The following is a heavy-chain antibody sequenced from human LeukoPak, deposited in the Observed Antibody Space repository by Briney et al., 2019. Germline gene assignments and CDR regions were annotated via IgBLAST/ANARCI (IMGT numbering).Heavy chain of an antibody. Sequence: GGSLRLSCTTSGFTFSSSAMSWVRQAPGKGLEWVSDINSSGGRTYYADSVKGRFTISRDNSKNTLYLQMNSLRAEDTAVYYCAKDLTGTDYWGQGTLVTVSS. V-gene: IGHV3-23*01. CDR3: AKDLTGTDY. J-gene: IGHJ4*02. CDR2: INSSGGRT. D-gene: IGHD2-8*02. CDR1: GFTFSSSA.